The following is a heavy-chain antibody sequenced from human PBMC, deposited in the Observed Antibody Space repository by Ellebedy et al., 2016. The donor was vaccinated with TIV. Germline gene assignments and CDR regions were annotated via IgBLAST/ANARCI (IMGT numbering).Heavy chain of an antibody. CDR1: GFTVNRYG. D-gene: IGHD1-14*01. Sequence: GESLKISXVASGFTVNRYGIHWVRQAPGKGLEWVAVISDDGSDKIYRDSVKGRFTISRDNSRFRVYLQMNSLRVEDTGVYYCAKVRSPDYYKNQGVDVWGQGTTVTVSS. CDR2: ISDDGSDK. CDR3: AKVRSPDYYKNQGVDV. J-gene: IGHJ6*02. V-gene: IGHV3-30*13.